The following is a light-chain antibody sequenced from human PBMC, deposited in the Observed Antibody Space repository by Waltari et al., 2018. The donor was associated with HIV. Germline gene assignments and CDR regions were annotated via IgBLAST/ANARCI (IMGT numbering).Light chain of an antibody. CDR3: CSYAGSSTLL. Sequence: QSALTQPASVSGSPGQSITIPCTGASRDVGGYKYVSWYQHHPGKAPKLMIYDVSARPSGVSNRFSGSKSGNTASLTISGLQAEDEADYYCCSYAGSSTLLFGGGTKVTVL. J-gene: IGLJ3*02. CDR1: SRDVGGYKY. CDR2: DVS. V-gene: IGLV2-23*02.